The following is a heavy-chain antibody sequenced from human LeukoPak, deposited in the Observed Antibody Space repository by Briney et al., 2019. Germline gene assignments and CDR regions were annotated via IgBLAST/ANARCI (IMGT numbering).Heavy chain of an antibody. V-gene: IGHV4-30-2*01. Sequence: PSQTLSLTCTVSGGSISSGGYYWSWIRQPPGKGLEWIGYVYHSGSTYYNPSLKSRVTISVDRSKNQFSLKLSSVTAADTAVYYCARGSFGVVNTFDYWGQGTLVTVSS. CDR2: VYHSGST. CDR1: GGSISSGGYY. CDR3: ARGSFGVVNTFDY. D-gene: IGHD3-3*01. J-gene: IGHJ4*02.